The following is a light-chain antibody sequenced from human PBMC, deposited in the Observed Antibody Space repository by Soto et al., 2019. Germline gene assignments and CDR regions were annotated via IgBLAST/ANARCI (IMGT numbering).Light chain of an antibody. CDR3: QQRSNWPPPGIFT. V-gene: IGKV3-11*01. CDR1: QSVSNY. CDR2: DAS. Sequence: EIVLTQSPATLSLSPGERATLSCRASQSVSNYLAWYQQKPGQAPRLLIYDASNRATGIPARFSGSGSGTDFTLNISSLEPEYFAVCYGQQRSNWPPPGIFTFGPGTKVDIK. J-gene: IGKJ3*01.